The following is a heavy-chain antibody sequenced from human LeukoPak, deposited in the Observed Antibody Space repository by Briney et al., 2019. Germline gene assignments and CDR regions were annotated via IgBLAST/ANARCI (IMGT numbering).Heavy chain of an antibody. CDR2: IYYSGST. CDR3: ARRGVVAPYNWFDP. Sequence: SETLSLTCTVSGGSISSSSYYWGWIRQPPGKGLEWIGSIYYSGSTYYNPSFKSRVTISVDTSKNQFSLKLSSVTAADTAVYYCARRGVVAPYNWFDPWGQGTLVTVSS. CDR1: GGSISSSSYY. V-gene: IGHV4-39*01. J-gene: IGHJ5*02. D-gene: IGHD3-22*01.